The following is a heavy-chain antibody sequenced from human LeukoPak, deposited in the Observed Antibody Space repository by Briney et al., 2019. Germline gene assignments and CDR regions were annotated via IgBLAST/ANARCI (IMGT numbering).Heavy chain of an antibody. Sequence: GGSLRLSCAASGFTFSSYSMNWVRQAPGKGLEWVSSISSSSSYIYYADSVKGRFTISRDNAKNSLYLQMNSLRAEDTAVYYCARGIPAATYYFDYWGQGTLVTVSS. CDR2: ISSSSSYI. CDR3: ARGIPAATYYFDY. V-gene: IGHV3-21*01. D-gene: IGHD2-2*01. CDR1: GFTFSSYS. J-gene: IGHJ4*02.